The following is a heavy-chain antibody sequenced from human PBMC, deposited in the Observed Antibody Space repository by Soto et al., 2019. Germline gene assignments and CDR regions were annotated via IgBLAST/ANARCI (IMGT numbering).Heavy chain of an antibody. J-gene: IGHJ4*02. V-gene: IGHV4-4*02. CDR2: IYHVGFT. D-gene: IGHD2-2*01. Sequence: QVHLQESGPGLVKPSGTLSLTCAVSGASVSSSHWWTWVRQPPGKGLEWIGEIYHVGFTSYTPSLKNRVPMSIDQSRNQFSLKLSSVTAADTAVYYCARGRPPTSTSPAAVLYYFDYWGQGTLVTVSS. CDR3: ARGRPPTSTSPAAVLYYFDY. CDR1: GASVSSSHW.